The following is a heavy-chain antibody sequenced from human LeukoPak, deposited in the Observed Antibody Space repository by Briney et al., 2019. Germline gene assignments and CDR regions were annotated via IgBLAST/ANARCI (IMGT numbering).Heavy chain of an antibody. CDR1: GFTFSSYW. CDR3: ARRGSRGRSGYLIYYYYYYMDV. Sequence: GGSLRLSCAASGFTFSSYWMSWVRQAPGKGLEWVANIKQDGSEKYYVDSVKGRFTISRDNAKNSLYLQMNSLRAEDTAVYYCARRGSRGRSGYLIYYYYYYMDVWGKGTTVTVSS. CDR2: IKQDGSEK. V-gene: IGHV3-7*01. D-gene: IGHD3-3*01. J-gene: IGHJ6*03.